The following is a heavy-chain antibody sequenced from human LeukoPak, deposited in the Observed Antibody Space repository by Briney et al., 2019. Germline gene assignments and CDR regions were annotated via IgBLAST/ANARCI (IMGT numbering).Heavy chain of an antibody. J-gene: IGHJ6*03. CDR2: ISSSSSYI. CDR3: ARDVMMYYYYYMDV. Sequence: GGSLRLSCAASGFTFSSYSMNWVRQAPGKGLEWVSSISSSSSYIYYADSVKGRFTISRDNAKNSLYLQMNSLRAEDTAVYYCARDVMMYYYYYMDVWGKGTTVTISS. V-gene: IGHV3-21*01. CDR1: GFTFSSYS. D-gene: IGHD2/OR15-2a*01.